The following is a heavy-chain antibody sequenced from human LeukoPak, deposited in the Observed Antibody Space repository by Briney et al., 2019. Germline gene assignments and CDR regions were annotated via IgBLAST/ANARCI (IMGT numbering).Heavy chain of an antibody. D-gene: IGHD6-19*01. CDR2: IKSKTDGGTT. V-gene: IGHV3-15*01. CDR3: ASHQPPQPLRGRQGGIAVAGTSLPNSGSDY. Sequence: GGSLRLSCAASGFTFSNAWMSWVRQAPGKGLEWVGRIKSKTDGGTTDYAAPVKGRFTISRDDSKNTLYLQMNSLRAEDTAVYYCASHQPPQPLRGRQGGIAVAGTSLPNSGSDYWGQGTLVTVSS. J-gene: IGHJ4*02. CDR1: GFTFSNAW.